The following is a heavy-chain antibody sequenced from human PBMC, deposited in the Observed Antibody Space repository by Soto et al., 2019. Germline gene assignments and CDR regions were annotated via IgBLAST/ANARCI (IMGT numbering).Heavy chain of an antibody. D-gene: IGHD4-17*01. CDR2: ISYDGSNK. Sequence: GSLRLSCAASGFTFSSYAMHWVRQAPGKGLEWVAVISYDGSNKYYADSVKGRFTISRDNSKNTLYLQMNSLRAEDTAVYYCARGRPDYGDKFLYYYYYGMDVWGQGTTVTVSS. CDR1: GFTFSSYA. CDR3: ARGRPDYGDKFLYYYYYGMDV. V-gene: IGHV3-30-3*01. J-gene: IGHJ6*02.